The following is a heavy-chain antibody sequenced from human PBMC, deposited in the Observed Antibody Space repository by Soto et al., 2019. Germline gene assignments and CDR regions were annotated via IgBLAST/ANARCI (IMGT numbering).Heavy chain of an antibody. CDR1: GGSISSGDYY. J-gene: IGHJ5*02. Sequence: PSETLSLTCTVSGGSISSGDYYWSWIRQPPGKGLEWIGYIYYSGSTYYNPSLKSRVTISVDTSKNQFSLRLSSVTAADTAVYYCARGLLNNWSDPWGQGTLVTVSS. CDR3: ARGLLNNWSDP. V-gene: IGHV4-30-4*01. CDR2: IYYSGST. D-gene: IGHD3-10*01.